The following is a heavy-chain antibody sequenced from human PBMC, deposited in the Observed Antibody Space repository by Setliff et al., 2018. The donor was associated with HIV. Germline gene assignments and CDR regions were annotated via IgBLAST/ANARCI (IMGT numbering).Heavy chain of an antibody. CDR1: SASISSSGYY. Sequence: PSETLSLTCTVSSASISSSGYYWGWIRQPPGKGLEWIGSIYYTGSTYYNPSLKSRVTISVDTPKNEFSLKLSSMTAADTAVYYCARGIAVAGPYFDYWGQGTLVTVSS. CDR3: ARGIAVAGPYFDY. D-gene: IGHD6-19*01. V-gene: IGHV4-39*07. CDR2: IYYTGST. J-gene: IGHJ4*02.